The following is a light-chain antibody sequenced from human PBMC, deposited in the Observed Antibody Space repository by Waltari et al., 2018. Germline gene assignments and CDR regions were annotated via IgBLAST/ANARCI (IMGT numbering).Light chain of an antibody. V-gene: IGLV2-11*01. CDR2: DVS. CDR3: CSYAGSYPVV. Sequence: QSALTQPRSVSGSPGQSVTIPCTGTSSDVGGYNYVSWYQQHPGKAPKLMIYDVSKRPSGVPDRFSGSKSGNTASLTISGLQAEDEADYYCCSYAGSYPVVFGGGTKLTVL. CDR1: SSDVGGYNY. J-gene: IGLJ2*01.